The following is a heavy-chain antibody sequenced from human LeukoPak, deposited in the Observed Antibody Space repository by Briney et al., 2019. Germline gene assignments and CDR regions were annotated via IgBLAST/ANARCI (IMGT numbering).Heavy chain of an antibody. CDR1: GFTFDDYT. CDR3: AKDLTYESSGSVIDH. Sequence: PGGSLRLSCAASGFTFDDYTMHWVRQAPGKTLEWVALISWDGTTYYRDSMKGRFTISRDDSKNSLYLQMDTLRTEDTAFYYCAKDLTYESSGSVIDHWGQGTLDTVPS. D-gene: IGHD3-22*01. V-gene: IGHV3-43*01. J-gene: IGHJ4*02. CDR2: ISWDGTT.